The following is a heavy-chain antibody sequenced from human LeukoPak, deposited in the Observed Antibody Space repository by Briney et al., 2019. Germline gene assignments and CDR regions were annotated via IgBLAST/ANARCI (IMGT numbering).Heavy chain of an antibody. CDR3: ARGDYDYVWGSYRYPAFDY. CDR2: IFYSGST. CDR1: GGSVSSSSYY. D-gene: IGHD3-16*02. V-gene: IGHV4-39*07. Sequence: SETLSLTCTVSGGSVSSSSYYWGWIRQPPGKGLEWIGSIFYSGSTSYNPSPKSRVTISVDTSKNQFSLKLSSVTAADTAVYYCARGDYDYVWGSYRYPAFDYWGQGTLVTVSS. J-gene: IGHJ4*02.